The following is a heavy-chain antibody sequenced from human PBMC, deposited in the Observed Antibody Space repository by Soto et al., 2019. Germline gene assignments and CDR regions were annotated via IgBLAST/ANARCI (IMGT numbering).Heavy chain of an antibody. J-gene: IGHJ5*02. CDR3: ARDLGYGGNSAVWFDP. Sequence: SVKVSCKASGGTFSSYAISWVRQAPGQGLEWMGGIIPIFGTANYAQKFQGRVTITADESTSTAYMELSSLRSEDTAVYYCARDLGYGGNSAVWFDPWGQGTLVTVSS. CDR2: IIPIFGTA. CDR1: GGTFSSYA. D-gene: IGHD4-17*01. V-gene: IGHV1-69*13.